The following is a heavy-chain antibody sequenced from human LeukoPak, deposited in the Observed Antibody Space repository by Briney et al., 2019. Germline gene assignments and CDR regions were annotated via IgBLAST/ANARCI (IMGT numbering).Heavy chain of an antibody. CDR2: IYSGGST. CDR1: GFTVSSNY. CDR3: ARAPGSSWPPSLDY. V-gene: IGHV3-53*01. D-gene: IGHD6-13*01. Sequence: GGSLRLSCAASGFTVSSNYMSWVRQAPGKGLEWVSVIYSGGSTYYADSVKGRFTISRDNSKNTLYLQMNSLRAEDTAVYYCARAPGSSWPPSLDYWGQGNLVTVSS. J-gene: IGHJ4*02.